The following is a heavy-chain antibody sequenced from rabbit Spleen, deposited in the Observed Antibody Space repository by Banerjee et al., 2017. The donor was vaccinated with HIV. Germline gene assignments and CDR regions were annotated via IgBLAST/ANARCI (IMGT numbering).Heavy chain of an antibody. CDR2: INTSSGGF. D-gene: IGHD3-1*01. CDR3: ARNHPNGPGYGFIGFTL. Sequence: QEQLEESGGDLVKPEGSLTLTCTASGFSFSNGYVMCWVRQAPGKGLEWIACINTSSGGFVYATWAKGRFTSSKTSSTTVTLQMTSLTAADTATYFCARNHPNGPGYGFIGFTLWAQGTLVTVS. V-gene: IGHV1S45*01. J-gene: IGHJ4*01. CDR1: GFSFSNGYV.